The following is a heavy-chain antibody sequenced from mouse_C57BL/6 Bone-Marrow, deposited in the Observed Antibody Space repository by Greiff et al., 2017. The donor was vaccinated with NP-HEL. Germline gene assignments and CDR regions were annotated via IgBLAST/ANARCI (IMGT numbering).Heavy chain of an antibody. D-gene: IGHD2-2*01. V-gene: IGHV1-59*01. J-gene: IGHJ3*01. CDR1: GYTFTSYW. Sequence: VQLQQPGAELVRPGTSVKLSCKASGYTFTSYWMHWVKQRPGQGLEWIGVIDPSDSYTNYNQKFKGKATLTVDTSSSTAYMQLSRLTSEDSAVYSCARVSTMVKWFAYWGQGTLVTVSA. CDR3: ARVSTMVKWFAY. CDR2: IDPSDSYT.